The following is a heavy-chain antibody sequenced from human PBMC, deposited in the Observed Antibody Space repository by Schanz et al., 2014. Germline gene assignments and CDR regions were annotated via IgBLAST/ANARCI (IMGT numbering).Heavy chain of an antibody. D-gene: IGHD6-13*01. CDR3: AKSQGSSFDS. J-gene: IGHJ4*02. CDR2: IKHDGSVK. Sequence: EVKLLESGGTLVRPGGSLRLSCTASGFTFSDYWMSWVRQAPGKGPEWEANIKHDGSVKDYVDSVEGRFTISRDNAKNALHLQMNSLRAADAAVYDCAKSQGSSFDSWGQGTLVTVSS. CDR1: GFTFSDYW. V-gene: IGHV3-7*05.